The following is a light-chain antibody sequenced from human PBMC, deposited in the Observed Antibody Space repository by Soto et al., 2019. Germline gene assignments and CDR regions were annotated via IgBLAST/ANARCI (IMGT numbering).Light chain of an antibody. V-gene: IGLV1-40*01. CDR3: QSYDSSLSGV. Sequence: QSVLTQPPSVSGAPGQRVTISCTGSVSNIGAGYDVHWYQQLPGTAPKLLIYGNTNRPSGVPDRFSGSKSGTSASLAITGLQAEDEADYYYQSYDSSLSGVSGGGTKLTVL. J-gene: IGLJ3*02. CDR1: VSNIGAGYD. CDR2: GNT.